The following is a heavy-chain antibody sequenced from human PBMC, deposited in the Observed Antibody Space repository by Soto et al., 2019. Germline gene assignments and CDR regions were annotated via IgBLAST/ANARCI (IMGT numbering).Heavy chain of an antibody. Sequence: ASVKVSCKASGYTFTSYGISWGRQAPGQGLEWMGWISAYNGNTNYAQKLQGRVTMTTDTSTSTAYMELRSLRSDDTAVYYCARDGDCSGGSCYSSWFDPWGQGTLVTVSS. J-gene: IGHJ5*02. D-gene: IGHD2-15*01. V-gene: IGHV1-18*01. CDR1: GYTFTSYG. CDR3: ARDGDCSGGSCYSSWFDP. CDR2: ISAYNGNT.